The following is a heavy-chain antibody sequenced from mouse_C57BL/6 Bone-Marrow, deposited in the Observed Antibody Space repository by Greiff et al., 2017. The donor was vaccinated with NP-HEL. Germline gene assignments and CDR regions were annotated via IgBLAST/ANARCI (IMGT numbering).Heavy chain of an antibody. CDR3: TIVYYYGSSYVPFDV. J-gene: IGHJ1*03. CDR1: GFTFSSYA. D-gene: IGHD1-1*01. CDR2: ISSGGGDI. V-gene: IGHV5-9-1*02. Sequence: EVHLVESGEGLVKPGGSLKLSCTASGFTFSSYAMPWVRQTPEQRLEWVAYISSGGGDIYYADKLKGKFTLTGDKARSTLYLQMSSLKSEDTAMYYCTIVYYYGSSYVPFDVWGKGTTVTVSA.